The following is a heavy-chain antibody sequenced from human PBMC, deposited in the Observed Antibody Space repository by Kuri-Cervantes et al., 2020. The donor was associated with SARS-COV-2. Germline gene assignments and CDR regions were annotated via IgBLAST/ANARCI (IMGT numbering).Heavy chain of an antibody. D-gene: IGHD2-15*01. V-gene: IGHV3-30*02. CDR1: GFTFSSYG. J-gene: IGHJ4*02. Sequence: GGSLRLSCAASGFTFSSYGMLWVRQAPGKGLEWVAFIWYDGSNKYYADSVKGRFTISRDNSKNTLYLQMNSLRAEDTAVYYCAKVGAGYCSGGRCDTVVVDWGQGTLVTVSS. CDR3: AKVGAGYCSGGRCDTVVVD. CDR2: IWYDGSNK.